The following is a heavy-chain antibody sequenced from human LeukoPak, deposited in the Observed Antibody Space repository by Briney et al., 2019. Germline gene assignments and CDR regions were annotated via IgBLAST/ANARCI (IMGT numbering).Heavy chain of an antibody. Sequence: GGSLRLSCAASGFSFSTHKMNWVRQAPGKGLEWVAVISYDGTKIYYADSAKGRFTIPRDNSKNMVYLQMNSLRAEDTALYYCARDSVKLPGISYFDNWGQGTLVTVSS. D-gene: IGHD3-3*02. J-gene: IGHJ1*01. CDR3: ARDSVKLPGISYFDN. CDR2: ISYDGTKI. CDR1: GFSFSTHK. V-gene: IGHV3-30-3*01.